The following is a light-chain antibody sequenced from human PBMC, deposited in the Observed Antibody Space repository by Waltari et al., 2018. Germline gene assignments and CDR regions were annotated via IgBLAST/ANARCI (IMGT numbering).Light chain of an antibody. CDR1: QSISSW. J-gene: IGKJ2*03. Sequence: DIHMTQSPSSLSASVGDTVTITCRASQSISSWLDRYQQKPGKAPNLLIYKASSLQSGVPSRFSGSGSGTEFTLTINSLQPEDFATYYCLQYTSGPYSFGQGTKVEIK. CDR3: LQYTSGPYS. CDR2: KAS. V-gene: IGKV1-12*01.